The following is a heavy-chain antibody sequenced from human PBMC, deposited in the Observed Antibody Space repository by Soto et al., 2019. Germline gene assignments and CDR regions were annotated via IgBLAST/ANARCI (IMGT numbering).Heavy chain of an antibody. CDR1: GFTFSSYA. J-gene: IGHJ6*02. Sequence: GALLVTGSASGFTFSSYALTWVRQAPGKGLEWVSAISGSGGSTYYADSVKGRFTISRDNSKNTLYLQVNGLRGEDTDIYYCAKGFGFGEHYGMDVWGQGTKVTVYS. CDR2: ISGSGGST. D-gene: IGHD3-10*01. V-gene: IGHV3-23*01. CDR3: AKGFGFGEHYGMDV.